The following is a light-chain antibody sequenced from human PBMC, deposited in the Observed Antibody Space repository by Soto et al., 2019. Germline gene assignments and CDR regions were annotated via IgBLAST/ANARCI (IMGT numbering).Light chain of an antibody. V-gene: IGLV2-14*02. CDR3: SSFTSRFTFV. J-gene: IGLJ1*01. Sequence: QSALTQPASVSGSPGQSITISCTGTSSDFGIYNLVSWYQQHPGKAPKLMIYEGSERPSGVSNRFSGSKSGNTASLTISGLQAEDEADYYCSSFTSRFTFVFGTGTKLTVL. CDR2: EGS. CDR1: SSDFGIYNL.